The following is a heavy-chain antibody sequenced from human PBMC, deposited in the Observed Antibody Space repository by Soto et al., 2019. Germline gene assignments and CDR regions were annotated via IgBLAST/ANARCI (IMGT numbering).Heavy chain of an antibody. CDR2: IYYSGST. V-gene: IGHV4-30-4*01. CDR3: ARDGSSTHYSDGMDV. J-gene: IGHJ6*02. Sequence: QVQLQESGPGLVKPSQTLSLTCTVSGGSIRSEDYYWSWIRQPPGKGLEWIGYIYYSGSTHYNPSLMRRVSISVDTSKNQFSLKLTSVTAADTAVYYCARDGSSTHYSDGMDVAGQGTTVTVSS. CDR1: GGSIRSEDYY. D-gene: IGHD2-2*01.